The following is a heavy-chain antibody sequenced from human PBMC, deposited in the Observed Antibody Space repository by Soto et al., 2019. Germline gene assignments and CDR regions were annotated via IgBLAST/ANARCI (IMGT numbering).Heavy chain of an antibody. J-gene: IGHJ4*02. CDR3: AREGVISDYGDYVDY. CDR2: INSDGTRI. Sequence: GGSLRLSCAASGFTFTNYRIHWVRQAPGKGLVWVARINSDGTRINYADSVKGRFTISRDNAKNTVFLQMNSLRDEDSAVYYCAREGVISDYGDYVDYWGQGTLVTVSS. CDR1: GFTFTNYR. V-gene: IGHV3-74*01. D-gene: IGHD4-17*01.